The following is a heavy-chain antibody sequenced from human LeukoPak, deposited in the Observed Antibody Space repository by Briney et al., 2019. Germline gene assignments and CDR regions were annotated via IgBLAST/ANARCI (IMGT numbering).Heavy chain of an antibody. D-gene: IGHD2-21*01. V-gene: IGHV1-2*02. CDR1: GYTLTGYY. J-gene: IGHJ4*02. CDR2: INPNSSDT. Sequence: GASVKVSCKASGYTLTGYYIHWVRQAPGQGLEWVGWINPNSSDTKYTQNFQGRVTMTRDTSISTAYMELSRLKSDDTAMYYCARDRVFADFDYWGQGTLVTVSS. CDR3: ARDRVFADFDY.